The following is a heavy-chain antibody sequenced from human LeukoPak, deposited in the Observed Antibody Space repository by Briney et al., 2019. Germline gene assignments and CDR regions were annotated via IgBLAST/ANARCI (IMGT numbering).Heavy chain of an antibody. V-gene: IGHV3-20*04. J-gene: IGHJ3*02. CDR1: GFTFDDYG. D-gene: IGHD1-26*01. Sequence: PGGSLRLSCAASGFTFDDYGMSWVRQVPGKGLEWVSGINWNGDSIGYADSVKGRFTISRDNAKNSLYLQMNSLRAEDTALYYCARDGLKWELNRSAFDIWGQGTMVTVSS. CDR3: ARDGLKWELNRSAFDI. CDR2: INWNGDSI.